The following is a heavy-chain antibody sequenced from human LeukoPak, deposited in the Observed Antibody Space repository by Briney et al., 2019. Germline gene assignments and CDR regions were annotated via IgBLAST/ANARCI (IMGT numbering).Heavy chain of an antibody. CDR2: ISAYNGNT. CDR1: GYTFTSYG. D-gene: IGHD1-7*01. Sequence: ASVKVSCKASGYTFTSYGISWVRQAPGQGLEWMGWISAYNGNTNYAQKLQGRVTMTTDTSTSTAYMELRSLRSDDTAVYYCARAPRVGTELRIGLFDYWGQGTLVTVSS. J-gene: IGHJ4*02. V-gene: IGHV1-18*01. CDR3: ARAPRVGTELRIGLFDY.